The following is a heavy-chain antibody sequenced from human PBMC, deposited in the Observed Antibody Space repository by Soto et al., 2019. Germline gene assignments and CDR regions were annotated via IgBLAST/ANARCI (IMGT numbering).Heavy chain of an antibody. J-gene: IGHJ4*02. CDR3: AREYTYGSNFFDC. D-gene: IGHD5-18*01. Sequence: SETLSLTCTVSGGSISSYYWSWIRQPPGKGLEWIGYVYYSGSTYYNPSLKSRVIISVDTSKNQFSLSLTSVTAADTAMYYCAREYTYGSNFFDCWGQGALVTVSS. CDR1: GGSISSYY. CDR2: VYYSGST. V-gene: IGHV4-59*12.